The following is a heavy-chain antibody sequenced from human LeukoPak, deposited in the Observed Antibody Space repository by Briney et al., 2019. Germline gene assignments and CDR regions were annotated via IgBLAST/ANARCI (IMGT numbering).Heavy chain of an antibody. Sequence: PGGSLRLSCAASGFTFSSYDMTWVRQAPGRGLEWVSSIRPSGDNTYYGDSVKDRFTISRDNAKNSLYLQMNSLRAEDAAVYYCTRGNWHLDYWGQGNLVTVSS. CDR3: TRGNWHLDY. V-gene: IGHV3-23*01. CDR2: IRPSGDNT. J-gene: IGHJ4*02. CDR1: GFTFSSYD.